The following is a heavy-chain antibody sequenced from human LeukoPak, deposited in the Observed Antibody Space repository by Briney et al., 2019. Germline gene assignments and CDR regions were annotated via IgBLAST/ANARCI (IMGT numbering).Heavy chain of an antibody. J-gene: IGHJ4*02. Sequence: GGSLRLSCAASGFTFSSYWMHWVRQAPGKGLAWVSRINSDGSSTRYADSVKGRFTISRDNTKNTLYLQMNSLRAEDTAVYYCARVMTVAATESFDYWGQGTLVTVSS. CDR3: ARVMTVAATESFDY. CDR2: INSDGSST. CDR1: GFTFSSYW. V-gene: IGHV3-74*01. D-gene: IGHD6-19*01.